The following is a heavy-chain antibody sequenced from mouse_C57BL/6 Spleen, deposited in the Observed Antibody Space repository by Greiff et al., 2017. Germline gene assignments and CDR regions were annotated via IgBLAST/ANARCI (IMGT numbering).Heavy chain of an antibody. Sequence: EVKLVESGGGLVQPGGSMKLSCVASGFTFSNYWMNWVRQSPEKGLEWVAQIRLKSDNYATHYAESVKGRFTISRDDSKSSVYLQMNNLRAEDTGIYYCTDSRDYYYGSSYGYFDVWGTGTTVTVSS. J-gene: IGHJ1*03. D-gene: IGHD1-1*01. V-gene: IGHV6-3*01. CDR3: TDSRDYYYGSSYGYFDV. CDR1: GFTFSNYW. CDR2: IRLKSDNYAT.